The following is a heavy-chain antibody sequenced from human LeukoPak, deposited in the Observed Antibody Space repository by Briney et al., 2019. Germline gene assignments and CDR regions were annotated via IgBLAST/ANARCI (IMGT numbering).Heavy chain of an antibody. V-gene: IGHV4-39*01. CDR3: VSPRGFSYGYFDY. J-gene: IGHJ4*02. CDR1: GGXISSSSAY. CDR2: IYYSKNT. D-gene: IGHD5-18*01. Sequence: SETLSLTCTVSGGXISSSSAYWGWIRQPPGKRLEWIGSIYYSKNTYYNPSLKSRVTISADTSKNQFSLTLGSVSATDTAVYYCVSPRGFSYGYFDYWGQGTLVTVSS.